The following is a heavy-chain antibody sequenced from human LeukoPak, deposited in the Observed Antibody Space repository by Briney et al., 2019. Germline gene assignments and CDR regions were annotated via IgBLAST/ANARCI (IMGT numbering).Heavy chain of an antibody. Sequence: GGSLRLSCAASGFTFSDYYMSWIRQAPGKGLEWVSYISSSGSTIYYADSVKGRFTISRDNAKNSLYLQMNSLRAEVTAVYYCARVHYYDSSGYPNPFDYWGQGTLVTVSS. J-gene: IGHJ4*02. CDR3: ARVHYYDSSGYPNPFDY. D-gene: IGHD3-22*01. V-gene: IGHV3-11*04. CDR1: GFTFSDYY. CDR2: ISSSGSTI.